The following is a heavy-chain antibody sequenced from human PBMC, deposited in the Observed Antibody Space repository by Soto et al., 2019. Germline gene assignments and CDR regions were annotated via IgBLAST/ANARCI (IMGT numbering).Heavy chain of an antibody. CDR3: ARQVVTTFSFDH. CDR1: GYSFTSQW. J-gene: IGHJ4*02. Sequence: GESLKISCKGSGYSFTSQWIAWVRQMPGKGLEWMGIIHPSDSDSSYSQSLQGQVTFSVDKSINTAYLQWSSVKASDTAIYYCARQVVTTFSFDHWGQGTLVTVSS. CDR2: IHPSDSDS. V-gene: IGHV5-51*01. D-gene: IGHD2-21*02.